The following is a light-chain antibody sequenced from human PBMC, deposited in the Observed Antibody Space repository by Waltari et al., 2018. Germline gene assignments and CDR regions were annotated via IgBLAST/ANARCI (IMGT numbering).Light chain of an antibody. V-gene: IGKV3-11*01. CDR3: QQRTDRPPVT. Sequence: EVVLTQSPATLSLSPGERATLSCRARQSVSVYLACYQQRPGQAPRLRLVEASDRATGVPARFSGSGCGTDFTLTISSLEPEDFAVYYCQQRTDRPPVTFGQGTRVEMK. CDR1: QSVSVY. CDR2: EAS. J-gene: IGKJ1*01.